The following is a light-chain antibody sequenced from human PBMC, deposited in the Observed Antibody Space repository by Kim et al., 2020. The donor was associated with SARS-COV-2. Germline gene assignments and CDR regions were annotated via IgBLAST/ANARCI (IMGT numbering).Light chain of an antibody. J-gene: IGKJ2*01. CDR3: HQSSRLPHT. CDR2: RAS. V-gene: IGKV6-21*01. CDR1: QNIDRN. Sequence: ATPKEKINTTCRASQNIDRNLDWYQQKPGQSPKVLFNRASPSDSGVPSRFSGSGSGTDFTLTISGLEAEDAATYYCHQSSRLPHTFGQGTKLEI.